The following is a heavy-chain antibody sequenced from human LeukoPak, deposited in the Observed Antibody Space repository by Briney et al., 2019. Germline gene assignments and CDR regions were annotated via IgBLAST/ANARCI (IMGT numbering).Heavy chain of an antibody. Sequence: ASVKVSCKASGYTFTSYGISWVRQAPGQGLEWMGWISAYNGNTNYAQKLQGRVTMTTDTSTSTAYMELRSLRSDDTAVYYCARDHCSGGSCLNWFDPWGQGTLATVSS. CDR2: ISAYNGNT. D-gene: IGHD2-15*01. CDR3: ARDHCSGGSCLNWFDP. CDR1: GYTFTSYG. V-gene: IGHV1-18*01. J-gene: IGHJ5*02.